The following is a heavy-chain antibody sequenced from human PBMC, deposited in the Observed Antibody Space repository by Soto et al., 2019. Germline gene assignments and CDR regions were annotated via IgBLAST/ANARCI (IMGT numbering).Heavy chain of an antibody. CDR1: GGSISSSSYY. CDR2: IYYSGST. J-gene: IGHJ3*02. D-gene: IGHD5-12*01. Sequence: SETLSLTCTVSGGSISSSSYYWGWIRQPPGKGLEWIGSIYYSGSTYYNPSLKSRVTISVDTSKNQFSLKLSSVTAADTAVYYCERFSGYDAFDIWGQGTMVPVSS. V-gene: IGHV4-39*01. CDR3: ERFSGYDAFDI.